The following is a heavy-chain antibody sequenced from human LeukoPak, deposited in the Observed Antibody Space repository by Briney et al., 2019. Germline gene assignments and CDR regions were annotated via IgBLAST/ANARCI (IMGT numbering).Heavy chain of an antibody. V-gene: IGHV4-61*02. J-gene: IGHJ4*02. CDR1: GGSISSGPYY. D-gene: IGHD3-10*01. Sequence: SETLSLTCTVSGGSISSGPYYWSWIRQPAGKGLEWIGRIYASGSTNYNPSLKSRVTISLDTSKNQFSLKLSSVTAADTAVYYCARGGWFGESPFDYWGQGTLVTVSS. CDR2: IYASGST. CDR3: ARGGWFGESPFDY.